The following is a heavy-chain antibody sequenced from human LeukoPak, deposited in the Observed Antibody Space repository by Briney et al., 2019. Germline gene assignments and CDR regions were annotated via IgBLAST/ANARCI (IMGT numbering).Heavy chain of an antibody. CDR2: ISGSGGNT. J-gene: IGHJ6*02. Sequence: AGGSLRLSCAASGFTFSSFAMTWIRQAPGKGLEWVSVISGSGGNTNYADSVKGRFTISRDNSKNTLYLQMNSQRGEDTAVYYCARDHQPDTKEGYYFYYGLDVWGQGTTVTVSS. CDR3: ARDHQPDTKEGYYFYYGLDV. D-gene: IGHD1-14*01. CDR1: GFTFSSFA. V-gene: IGHV3-23*01.